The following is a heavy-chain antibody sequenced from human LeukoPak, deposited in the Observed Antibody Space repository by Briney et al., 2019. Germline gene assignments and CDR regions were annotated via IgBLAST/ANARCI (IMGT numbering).Heavy chain of an antibody. CDR2: INPNSGGT. D-gene: IGHD6-13*01. CDR3: ARGYPLSTTAAGTYFQH. CDR1: GYTFSGYY. V-gene: IGHV1-2*02. Sequence: ASVKVSCKASGYTFSGYYMHWVRQAPAQGLEWMGWINPNSGGTNYAQKFQGRVTMTRDTSISTAYMELSRLRSDDTAVYYCARGYPLSTTAAGTYFQHWGQGTLVTVSS. J-gene: IGHJ1*01.